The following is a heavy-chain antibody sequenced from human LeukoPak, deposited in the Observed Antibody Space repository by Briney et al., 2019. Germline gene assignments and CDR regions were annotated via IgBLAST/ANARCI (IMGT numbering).Heavy chain of an antibody. J-gene: IGHJ6*02. CDR2: IYPGDSDT. CDR1: GYSFTSYW. D-gene: IGHD6-13*01. Sequence: GESLKISCKGSGYSFTSYWIGWVRPMPGKGLEWMGIIYPGDSDTRYSPSFQGQVTISADKSISTAYLQWSSLKASDTAMYYCARVPYIAAAGRYYYYGMDVWGQGTTVTVSS. CDR3: ARVPYIAAAGRYYYYGMDV. V-gene: IGHV5-51*01.